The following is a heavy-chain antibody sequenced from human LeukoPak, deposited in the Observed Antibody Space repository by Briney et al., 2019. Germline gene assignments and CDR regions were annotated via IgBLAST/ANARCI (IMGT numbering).Heavy chain of an antibody. CDR1: GFTFNKYW. Sequence: GGSLRLSCAASGFTFNKYWMHWVRQVPGKGRVWVSRINGDGTTTSYADSVKGGFTMSRDNAKNTLYLQMSGLRVEDTAVYYCATGNYYDSRGYYTFGHWGQGTLVTVSS. CDR2: INGDGTTT. J-gene: IGHJ4*02. V-gene: IGHV3-74*01. CDR3: ATGNYYDSRGYYTFGH. D-gene: IGHD3-22*01.